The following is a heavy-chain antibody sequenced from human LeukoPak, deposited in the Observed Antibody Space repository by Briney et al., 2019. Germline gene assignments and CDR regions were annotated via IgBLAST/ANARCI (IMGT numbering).Heavy chain of an antibody. V-gene: IGHV3-43*02. Sequence: PGGSLRLSCAASGFTFYDYAIYWVRQGPGKGLEWVSLISRDGGSIYYADSVKGRFTISRDNSKNSLYLQMNSLRTEDTALYYCAKEDYSSSWYALDYWGQGTLVTVSS. J-gene: IGHJ4*02. CDR1: GFTFYDYA. CDR2: ISRDGGSI. D-gene: IGHD6-13*01. CDR3: AKEDYSSSWYALDY.